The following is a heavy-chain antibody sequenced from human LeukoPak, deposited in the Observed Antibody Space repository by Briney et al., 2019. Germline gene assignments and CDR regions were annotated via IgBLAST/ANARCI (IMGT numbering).Heavy chain of an antibody. CDR3: ARLAVWLQFRWSAFDI. V-gene: IGHV3-11*03. D-gene: IGHD5-24*01. J-gene: IGHJ3*02. CDR1: GFTFSDYY. Sequence: PGGSLRLSCAASGFTFSDYYMSWIRQAPGKGLEWVSYITSSSTYTSYADSVKGRFTISRDDAKNSLYLQMNSLRAEDTAVYYCARLAVWLQFRWSAFDIWGQGTMVTVSS. CDR2: ITSSSTYT.